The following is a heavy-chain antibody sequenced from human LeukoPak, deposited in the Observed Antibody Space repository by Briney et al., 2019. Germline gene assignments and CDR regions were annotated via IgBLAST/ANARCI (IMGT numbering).Heavy chain of an antibody. CDR3: AREDTALVIAY. D-gene: IGHD5-18*01. V-gene: IGHV3-33*01. CDR1: GFTFSSYG. CDR2: MWYDGSNK. Sequence: GGSLRLSCAASGFTFSSYGMHWVRQAPGKGLEWVAIMWYDGSNKYYTDSVKGRFTISRDNSKNTLYLQMNSLRVEDTAVYHCAREDTALVIAYWGQGTLVTVSS. J-gene: IGHJ4*02.